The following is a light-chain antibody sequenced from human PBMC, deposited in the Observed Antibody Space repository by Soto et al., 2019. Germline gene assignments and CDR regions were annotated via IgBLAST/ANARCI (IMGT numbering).Light chain of an antibody. CDR1: QSVSSY. J-gene: IGKJ5*01. Sequence: EIWFTQSPANPALAPGERATLSRRASQSVSSYFAWYQQKPGQAPRLLIYDASNRATGIPARFSGSGSGTDFTLTISSLEPEDFAVYYCQQRSNWPITFGQGTRLEIK. V-gene: IGKV3-11*01. CDR2: DAS. CDR3: QQRSNWPIT.